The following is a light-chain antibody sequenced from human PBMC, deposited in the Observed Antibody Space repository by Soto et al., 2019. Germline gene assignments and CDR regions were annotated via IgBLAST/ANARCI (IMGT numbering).Light chain of an antibody. J-gene: IGLJ2*01. CDR2: DVS. CDR1: SSDVGGYNY. CDR3: SSYTSSLVV. Sequence: QSGLTQPASVSGSPGQSITISCTGTSSDVGGYNYVSWYQQHPGKAPKLMIYDVSNRPSGVSNRFSGSKSGNTASLTISGLQAEDEADYYCSSYTSSLVVFGGGTKLTVL. V-gene: IGLV2-14*01.